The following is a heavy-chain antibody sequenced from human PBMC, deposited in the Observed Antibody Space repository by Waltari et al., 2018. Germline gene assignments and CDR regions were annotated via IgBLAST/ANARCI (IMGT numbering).Heavy chain of an antibody. CDR1: GFTFSRHG. D-gene: IGHD3-10*01. Sequence: EVQLLESGGGLLQPGGSLRLSCTASGFTFSRHGMSWVRQAPGKGLEWVSEISGNGDSIYYPDSVKGRFTISRYNSNNTLYLQMNSLTVEDTAIYFCERDREYYFDYWCQGTPVTVSS. CDR3: ERDREYYFDY. V-gene: IGHV3-23*01. J-gene: IGHJ4*02. CDR2: ISGNGDSI.